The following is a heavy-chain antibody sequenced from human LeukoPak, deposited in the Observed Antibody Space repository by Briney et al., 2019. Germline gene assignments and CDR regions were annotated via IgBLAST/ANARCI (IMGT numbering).Heavy chain of an antibody. CDR2: FGTRSTSV. D-gene: IGHD3-3*01. J-gene: IGHJ4*02. CDR1: GFTFSGYS. CDR3: ARGVPYASWSGPHYSDY. V-gene: IGHV3-21*01. Sequence: PGGSLRLSCTASGFTFSGYSMNWIRQAPGKGLEWVSSFGTRSTSVYHAGSVKGRFAISRDNAKNSLYLQMNSLRAEDTAVYYCARGVPYASWSGPHYSDYWGQGTLVTVSS.